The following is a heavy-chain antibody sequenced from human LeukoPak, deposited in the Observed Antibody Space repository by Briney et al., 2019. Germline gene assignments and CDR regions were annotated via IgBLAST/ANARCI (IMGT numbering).Heavy chain of an antibody. CDR1: GYTFTGYY. CDR2: INAGNGNT. Sequence: ASVKVSCKASGYTFTGYYMHWVRQAPGQRLEWMGWINAGNGNTKYSQEFQGRVTITRDTSASTAYMELSSLRSDDTAVYYCARVIGFGELSLGYWGQGTLVTVSS. J-gene: IGHJ4*02. CDR3: ARVIGFGELSLGY. D-gene: IGHD3-10*01. V-gene: IGHV1-3*01.